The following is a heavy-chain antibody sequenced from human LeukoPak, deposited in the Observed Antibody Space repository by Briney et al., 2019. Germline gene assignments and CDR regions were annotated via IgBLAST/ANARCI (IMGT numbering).Heavy chain of an antibody. D-gene: IGHD2-21*02. CDR2: INAGNGNT. J-gene: IGHJ6*02. V-gene: IGHV1-3*01. CDR3: ARVYCGADCYSHYYYGMDV. Sequence: ASVKVSCKASGYTFSSYVMHWVRQAPGQRLEWMGWINAGNGNTKYSQKFQGRVTITRDTSASTAYMELSSLRSEDTAVNYCARVYCGADCYSHYYYGMDVWGQGTTVTVSS. CDR1: GYTFSSYV.